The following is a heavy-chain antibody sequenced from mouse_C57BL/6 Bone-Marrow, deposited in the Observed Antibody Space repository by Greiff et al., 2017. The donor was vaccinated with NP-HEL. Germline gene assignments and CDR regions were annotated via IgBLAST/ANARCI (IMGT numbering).Heavy chain of an antibody. D-gene: IGHD1-1*01. CDR3: ARRYYGSPYWYFDV. CDR2: ISSGGSYT. V-gene: IGHV5-6*01. J-gene: IGHJ1*03. CDR1: GFTFSSYG. Sequence: EVQRVESGGDLVKPGGSLKLSCAASGFTFSSYGMSWVRQTPDKRLEWVATISSGGSYTYYPDSVKGRFTITRDNAKNTLYLQMSSLKSEDTAMYYCARRYYGSPYWYFDVWGTGTTVTVSS.